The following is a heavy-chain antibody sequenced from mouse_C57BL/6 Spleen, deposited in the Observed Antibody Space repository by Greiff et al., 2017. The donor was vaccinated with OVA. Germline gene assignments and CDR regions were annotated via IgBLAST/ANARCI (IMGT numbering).Heavy chain of an antibody. Sequence: VQLQQSGAELVMPGASVKLSCKASGYTFTSYWMHWVKQRPGQGLEWIGEIDPSDSYTNYNQKFKGKSTLTVDKSSSTAYMQLSSLTSEDSAVYYCARLGDYDQAWFAYWGQGTLVTVSA. CDR3: ARLGDYDQAWFAY. CDR2: IDPSDSYT. V-gene: IGHV1-69*01. D-gene: IGHD2-4*01. CDR1: GYTFTSYW. J-gene: IGHJ3*01.